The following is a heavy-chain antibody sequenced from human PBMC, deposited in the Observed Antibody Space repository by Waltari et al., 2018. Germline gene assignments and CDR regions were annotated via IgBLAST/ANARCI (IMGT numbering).Heavy chain of an antibody. CDR3: ARVTHMGFGSFFGY. V-gene: IGHV1-69*01. J-gene: IGHJ4*02. CDR2: IIPIFGTA. Sequence: QVQLVQSGAEVKKPGASVKVSCKASGYTFTSYDINWVRQATGQGLEWMGWIIPIFGTANYAQKFQGRVTITADESTSTAYMELSSLRSEDTAVYYCARVTHMGFGSFFGYWGQGTLVTVSS. D-gene: IGHD3-10*01. CDR1: GYTFTSYD.